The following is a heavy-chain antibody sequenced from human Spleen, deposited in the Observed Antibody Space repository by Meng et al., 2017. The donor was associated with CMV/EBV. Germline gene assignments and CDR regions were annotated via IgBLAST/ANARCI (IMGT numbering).Heavy chain of an antibody. CDR2: INWNGAST. V-gene: IGHV3-20*04. J-gene: IGHJ6*02. Sequence: GGSLRLSCAASGFTFDDYALSWVRHAPGKGLEWVAGINWNGASTGYADSVKGRFTISRDNAKNSLYLQMNSLRAEDTAVYYCAREEVGELSDDYYGMDVWGQGTTVTVSS. D-gene: IGHD3-10*01. CDR1: GFTFDDYA. CDR3: AREEVGELSDDYYGMDV.